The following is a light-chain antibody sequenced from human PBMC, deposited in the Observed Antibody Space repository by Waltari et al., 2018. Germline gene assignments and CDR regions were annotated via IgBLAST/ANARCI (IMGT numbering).Light chain of an antibody. CDR3: NSYTSSYTYV. V-gene: IGLV2-14*03. CDR1: SSDVGGYNF. Sequence: QSALTQPASVSGSPGQSITISCTGTSSDVGGYNFVSCYQHHPGKAPKLMIYGVSNRPAWVSSRFSGSKAGNTASLTISGLQAEDEADYYCNSYTSSYTYVFGTGTKVTVL. J-gene: IGLJ1*01. CDR2: GVS.